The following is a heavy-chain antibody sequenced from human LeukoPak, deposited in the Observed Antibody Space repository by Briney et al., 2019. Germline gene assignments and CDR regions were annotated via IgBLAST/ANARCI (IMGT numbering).Heavy chain of an antibody. CDR3: ARSRGYCSSTSCYFHYYYYMDV. CDR1: GYTFTSYD. J-gene: IGHJ6*03. D-gene: IGHD2-2*01. CDR2: MNPNSGNT. Sequence: ASVKVSCKASGYTFTSYDINWVRQATGQGLEWMGWMNPNSGNTGYAQKSQGRVTITRNTSISTAYMELSSLRSEDTAVYYCARSRGYCSSTSCYFHYYYYMDVWGKGTTVTVSS. V-gene: IGHV1-8*03.